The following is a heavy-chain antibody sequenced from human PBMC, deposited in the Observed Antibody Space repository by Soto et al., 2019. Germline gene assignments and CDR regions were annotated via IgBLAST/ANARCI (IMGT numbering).Heavy chain of an antibody. D-gene: IGHD2-2*01. J-gene: IGHJ4*02. CDR3: ARDNRDIVLVPAARGGGY. CDR1: GFTFSSYS. V-gene: IGHV3-21*01. Sequence: EVQLVESGGGLVKPGGSLRLSCAASGFTFSSYSMHSVCQAPGKGLEWVSSISSSSSYIYYADSVKGRFTISRDNAKNSLYLQMNSLRAEDTAVYYCARDNRDIVLVPAARGGGYWGQGTLVTVSS. CDR2: ISSSSSYI.